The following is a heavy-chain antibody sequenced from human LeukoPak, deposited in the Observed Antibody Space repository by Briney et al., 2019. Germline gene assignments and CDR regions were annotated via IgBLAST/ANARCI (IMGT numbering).Heavy chain of an antibody. V-gene: IGHV1-46*01. D-gene: IGHD3-10*01. CDR1: GYTFTSYY. Sequence: ASVKVSCKASGYTFTSYYMHWVRQAPGKGLEWMGIINPSGGSTSYAQKFQGRVTMTRDTSTSTVYMELSSLRSEDTAVYDCARDRGFGYYGMDVWGKGTTVTVSS. J-gene: IGHJ6*04. CDR2: INPSGGST. CDR3: ARDRGFGYYGMDV.